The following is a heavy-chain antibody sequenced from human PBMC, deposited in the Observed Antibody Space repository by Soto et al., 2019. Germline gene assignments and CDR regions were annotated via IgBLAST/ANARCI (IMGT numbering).Heavy chain of an antibody. CDR2: IIPIFGTA. Sequence: SVKVSCKASGDTFTIFAISWVRQAPGQGLEWMGGIIPIFGTANYAQKFQGRVTITADESTSTAYMELSSLRSEDTAVYYCASPNIVLVPAAMHSYYYYGMDVWGQGTTVTVSS. CDR3: ASPNIVLVPAAMHSYYYYGMDV. V-gene: IGHV1-69*13. J-gene: IGHJ6*02. D-gene: IGHD2-2*01. CDR1: GDTFTIFA.